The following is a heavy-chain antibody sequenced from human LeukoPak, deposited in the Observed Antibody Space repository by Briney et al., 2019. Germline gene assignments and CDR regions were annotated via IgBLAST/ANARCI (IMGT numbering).Heavy chain of an antibody. J-gene: IGHJ5*02. CDR3: ARGLLIAAGNWFDP. CDR2: INHSGST. D-gene: IGHD6-13*01. V-gene: IGHV4-34*01. CDR1: GGSFSGYY. Sequence: PSETLSLTCAVYGGSFSGYYWSWIRQPPGKGLEWIGEINHSGSTNYNPSLKSRVTISVDTSKNQFSLKLSSVTAADTAVYYCARGLLIAAGNWFDPWGQGTLATVSS.